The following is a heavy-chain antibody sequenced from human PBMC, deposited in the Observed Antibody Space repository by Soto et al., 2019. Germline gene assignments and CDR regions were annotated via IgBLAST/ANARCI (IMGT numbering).Heavy chain of an antibody. D-gene: IGHD2-2*01. J-gene: IGHJ4*02. CDR2: ISAYNGNT. CDR3: ARGSIYCSSTSCYGSNFDY. V-gene: IGHV1-18*01. CDR1: GYTFTSYG. Sequence: GASVKVSCKASGYTFTSYGISWVRQAPGQGLEWMGWISAYNGNTNYAQKLQGRVTMTTDTSTSTAYMELRSLRSDDTAVYFCARGSIYCSSTSCYGSNFDYWGQGTLVTVSS.